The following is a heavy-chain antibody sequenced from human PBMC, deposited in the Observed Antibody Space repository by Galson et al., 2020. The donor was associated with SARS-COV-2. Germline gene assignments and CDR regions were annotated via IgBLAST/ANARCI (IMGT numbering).Heavy chain of an antibody. CDR2: IKQDGSEK. V-gene: IGHV3-7*01. D-gene: IGHD2-2*01. Sequence: ESLKISCAASGFTFSSYWMLWVLQAPGKGLECVANIKQDGSEKYYVDSVKVRFTISRDNAKNSLYLQMNSLRAEDTAVYYCAKGYCSSTSCYAEVVDYWGEGTLVTVSS. CDR3: AKGYCSSTSCYAEVVDY. CDR1: GFTFSSYW. J-gene: IGHJ4*02.